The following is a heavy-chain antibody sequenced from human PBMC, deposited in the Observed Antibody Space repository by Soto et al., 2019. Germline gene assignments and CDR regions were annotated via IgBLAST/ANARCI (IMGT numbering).Heavy chain of an antibody. V-gene: IGHV4-34*01. CDR1: GGSFSGYY. CDR3: ARGLYDFWSSYLPGAFDI. Sequence: PSETLSLTCAVXGGSFSGYYWSWIRQPPGKGLEWIGEINHSGSTNYNPSLKSRVTISVDTSKNQFSLKLSSVTAADTAVYYCARGLYDFWSSYLPGAFDIWGQGTMVTVSS. D-gene: IGHD3-3*01. J-gene: IGHJ3*02. CDR2: INHSGST.